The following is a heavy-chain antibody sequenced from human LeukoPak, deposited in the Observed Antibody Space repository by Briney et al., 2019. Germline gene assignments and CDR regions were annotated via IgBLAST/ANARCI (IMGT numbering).Heavy chain of an antibody. V-gene: IGHV4-34*01. Sequence: PSETLSLTCAVYGGSFSGYYWSWIRQPPGKGLEWIGEINHSGSTNYNPSLKSRVTISVDTSKNQFSLKLSSVTAADTAVYYCARGLRFLEWGTYYYYYYMDVWGKGTTVTVSS. J-gene: IGHJ6*03. CDR3: ARGLRFLEWGTYYYYYYMDV. D-gene: IGHD3-3*01. CDR2: INHSGST. CDR1: GGSFSGYY.